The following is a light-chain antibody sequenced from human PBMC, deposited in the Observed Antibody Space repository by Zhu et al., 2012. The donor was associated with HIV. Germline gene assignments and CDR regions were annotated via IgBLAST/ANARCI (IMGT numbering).Light chain of an antibody. J-gene: IGKJ1*01. CDR1: QSVTSTY. CDR3: QHYGSSLWT. CDR2: GAS. Sequence: EIVLTQSPGTLSLSPGERATLSCRASQSVTSTYFAWYKQKPGQAPRLLIYGASGRATGIPDRFSGSGSGTDFTLTISRLEPEDFAVYYCQHYGSSLWTFGQGTKVEIK. V-gene: IGKV3-20*01.